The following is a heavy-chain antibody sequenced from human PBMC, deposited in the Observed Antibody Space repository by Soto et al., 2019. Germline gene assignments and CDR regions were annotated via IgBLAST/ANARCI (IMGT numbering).Heavy chain of an antibody. J-gene: IGHJ3*02. CDR3: ARGFYYYDSSGYYLVRAFDI. Sequence: ASVKVSCKASGYTFTSYDINWVRQATGQGLEWMGWMNPNSGNTGYAQKFQGRVAMTRNTSISTAYMELSSLRSEDTAVYYCARGFYYYDSSGYYLVRAFDIWGQGTMVAVSS. CDR2: MNPNSGNT. CDR1: GYTFTSYD. D-gene: IGHD3-22*01. V-gene: IGHV1-8*01.